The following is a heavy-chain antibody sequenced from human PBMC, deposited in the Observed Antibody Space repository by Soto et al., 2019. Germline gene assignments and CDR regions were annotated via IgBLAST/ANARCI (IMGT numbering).Heavy chain of an antibody. CDR2: IIPIFGTA. J-gene: IGHJ6*02. CDR1: GGTFSSYA. Sequence: QVQLVQSGAEVKKPGSSVKVSCKAPGGTFSSYAISWVRQAPGQGLEWMGGIIPIFGTAKYAQKFQGRVTITADESTSTGYMELSSLTAEDTAMYYCARSQGGSSSLDIYYYYYYGMDVWGQGTTVTVSS. CDR3: ARSQGGSSSLDIYYYYYYGMDV. D-gene: IGHD2-2*01. V-gene: IGHV1-69*01.